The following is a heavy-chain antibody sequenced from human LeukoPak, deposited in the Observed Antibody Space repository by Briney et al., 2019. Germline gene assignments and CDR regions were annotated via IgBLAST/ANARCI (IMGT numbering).Heavy chain of an antibody. CDR2: INPNTGGA. D-gene: IGHD3-22*01. CDR1: GYTFTGFH. CDR3: ARGDYYDGSGYPDY. V-gene: IGHV1-2*02. Sequence: ASVKVSCKASGYTFTGFHMHWVRQAPGQGLEWMGWINPNTGGANYARKFQGRVTMTRDTSISTAYMELIRLRPDDTAVYYCARGDYYDGSGYPDYWGPGTLVTVSS. J-gene: IGHJ4*02.